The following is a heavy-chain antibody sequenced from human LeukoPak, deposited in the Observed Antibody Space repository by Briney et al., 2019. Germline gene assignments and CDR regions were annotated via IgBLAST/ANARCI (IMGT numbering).Heavy chain of an antibody. D-gene: IGHD3-10*01. CDR2: IYSGGST. CDR3: ARLRFGDWVGDY. V-gene: IGHV3-66*01. CDR1: GFTLSSYA. Sequence: GGSLRLSCAASGFTLSSYAMSWVRQAPGKGLEWVSVIYSGGSTYYADSVKGRFTISRDNSKNTLYLQMNSLRAEDTAVYYCARLRFGDWVGDYWGQGTLVTVSS. J-gene: IGHJ4*02.